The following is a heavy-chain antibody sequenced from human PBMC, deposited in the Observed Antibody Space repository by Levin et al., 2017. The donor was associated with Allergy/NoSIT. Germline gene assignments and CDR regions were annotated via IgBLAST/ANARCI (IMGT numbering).Heavy chain of an antibody. CDR2: ITSDGNSK. V-gene: IGHV3-30*18. Sequence: GGSLRLSCAVSGFTFSSFGMHWVRQAPGKGLEWVALITSDGNSKFYADSVKGRFTISRDNSKNTLSLQMNSLRADDTAVYYCANRGDMDVWGQGTTVTVSS. J-gene: IGHJ6*02. CDR1: GFTFSSFG. CDR3: ANRGDMDV.